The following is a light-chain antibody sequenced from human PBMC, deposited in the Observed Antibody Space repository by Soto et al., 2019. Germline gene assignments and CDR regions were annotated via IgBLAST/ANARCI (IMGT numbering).Light chain of an antibody. V-gene: IGKV3-20*01. Sequence: EIVLTQSPGTLSLSPGERATLSCRASQSVSSNFLAWYQQKLGQPPRLLIYGASSRATGIPDRFSGSGSGTDFTLTSSRLEPEDFAVYYCQQYGSSAYTFGQGTKLEIK. J-gene: IGKJ2*01. CDR2: GAS. CDR3: QQYGSSAYT. CDR1: QSVSSNF.